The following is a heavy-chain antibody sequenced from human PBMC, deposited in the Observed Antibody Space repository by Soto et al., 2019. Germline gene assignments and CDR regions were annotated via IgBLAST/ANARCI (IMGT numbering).Heavy chain of an antibody. CDR2: INPEGNAK. CDR3: AAWDISNI. V-gene: IGHV3-7*01. CDR1: GFSINTYW. D-gene: IGHD2-15*01. Sequence: GGSLRLSCSGFGFSINTYWMNWIRQAPGKGLEWVANINPEGNAKTYVDPVKGRFFVSRDNTRNSLDLQMTSLRVEDSAIYFCAAWDISNIWGQGILVTVSS. J-gene: IGHJ4*02.